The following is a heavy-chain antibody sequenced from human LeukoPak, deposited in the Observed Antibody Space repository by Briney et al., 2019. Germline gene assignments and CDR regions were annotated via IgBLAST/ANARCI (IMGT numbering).Heavy chain of an antibody. CDR2: IIPILGIA. J-gene: IGHJ4*02. V-gene: IGHV1-69*02. CDR1: GGTFSSYT. CDR3: ARSSYYYDSSGYSDY. Sequence: GASVKVSCKASGGTFSSYTISWVRQAPGQGLEWMGRIIPILGIANYAQKFQGRVTITTDESTSTAYMELSSLRSEDTAVYYCARSSYYYDSSGYSDYWGQGTLVTVSS. D-gene: IGHD3-22*01.